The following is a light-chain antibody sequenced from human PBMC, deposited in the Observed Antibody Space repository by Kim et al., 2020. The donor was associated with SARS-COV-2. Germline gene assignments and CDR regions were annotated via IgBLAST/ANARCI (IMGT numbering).Light chain of an antibody. CDR1: SSDVGGYNY. CDR2: EVI. Sequence: QSALTQPASVSGSPGQSITISCTGTSSDVGGYNYVSWYQQHPGKAPKLMIYEVIKRPSGVSNRFSGSKSGYTASLTISGLQAEDEADYYCSSYTSSSTWVFGGGTQLTVL. V-gene: IGLV2-14*01. CDR3: SSYTSSSTWV. J-gene: IGLJ3*02.